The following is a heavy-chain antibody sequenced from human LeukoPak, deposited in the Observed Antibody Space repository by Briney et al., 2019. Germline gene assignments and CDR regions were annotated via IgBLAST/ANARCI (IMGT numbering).Heavy chain of an antibody. Sequence: ASVKVSCKVSGYTLTELSMHWVRQAPGKGLEWMGGFDPEDGETIYAQKFQGRVTMTEDTSTDTAYMELSSLRSEDTAVYYCATYYYGSGSYPKYYFDYWGQGTPVTVSS. CDR1: GYTLTELS. CDR3: ATYYYGSGSYPKYYFDY. CDR2: FDPEDGET. D-gene: IGHD3-10*01. J-gene: IGHJ4*02. V-gene: IGHV1-24*01.